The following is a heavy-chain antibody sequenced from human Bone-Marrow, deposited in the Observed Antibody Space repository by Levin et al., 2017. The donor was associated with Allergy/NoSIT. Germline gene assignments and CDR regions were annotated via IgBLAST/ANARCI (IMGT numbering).Heavy chain of an antibody. D-gene: IGHD2-15*01. CDR3: AWAHSDPPTKKWSMLGD. CDR2: IYDGGKP. V-gene: IGHV4-4*07. J-gene: IGHJ4*02. CDR1: GDFISNPY. Sequence: SQTLSLTCSVPGDFISNPYWNWIRQPAGKGLEWIGRIYDGGKPTYNLALKSRVTMSIDTSKSQYSLKLTSVSAGDPAVYYCAWAHSDPPTKKWSMLGDWGRGILVTVSS.